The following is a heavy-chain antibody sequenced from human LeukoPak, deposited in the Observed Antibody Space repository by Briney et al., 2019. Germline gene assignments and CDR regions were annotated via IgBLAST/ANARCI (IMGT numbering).Heavy chain of an antibody. J-gene: IGHJ4*02. Sequence: GGSLRLSCAASGFTFRSYGMHWVRQAPGKGLEWVAFIRYDGGNEYYADSVKGRFTISRDNSKNTLYLQMNSLRAEDTAVYYCAKLVPVAGTVDYWGQGTLVTVSS. CDR1: GFTFRSYG. CDR3: AKLVPVAGTVDY. V-gene: IGHV3-30*02. CDR2: IRYDGGNE. D-gene: IGHD6-19*01.